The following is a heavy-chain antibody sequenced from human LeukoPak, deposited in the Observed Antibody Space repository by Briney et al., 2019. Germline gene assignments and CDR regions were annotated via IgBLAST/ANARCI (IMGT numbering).Heavy chain of an antibody. J-gene: IGHJ4*02. CDR2: ISSSGSTM. Sequence: GGSLRLSCAASGFTFSSYEMNWVRQAPGKGLEWISYISSSGSTMYYADSVKGRFTISRDNTKNSLYLQMNSLRAEDTAIYYCASSSWYALDYWGQGTLVTVSS. V-gene: IGHV3-48*03. CDR1: GFTFSSYE. CDR3: ASSSWYALDY. D-gene: IGHD6-13*01.